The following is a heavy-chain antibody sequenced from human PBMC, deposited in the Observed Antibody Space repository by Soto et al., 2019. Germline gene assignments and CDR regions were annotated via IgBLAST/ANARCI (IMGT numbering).Heavy chain of an antibody. CDR3: FTGVAMVRSGALGY. D-gene: IGHD3-10*01. J-gene: IGHJ4*02. Sequence: EVQLVESGGGLVKPGGSLRVSCAASGFTFSNAWMFWVRQAPGKGLEWVGRIKSKTDGGTTDYTTPVKDRFTISREDSKNTVYLEMSILDIEDTAVYYLFTGVAMVRSGALGYWGQGVLVTVSS. CDR2: IKSKTDGGTT. CDR1: GFTFSNAW. V-gene: IGHV3-15*07.